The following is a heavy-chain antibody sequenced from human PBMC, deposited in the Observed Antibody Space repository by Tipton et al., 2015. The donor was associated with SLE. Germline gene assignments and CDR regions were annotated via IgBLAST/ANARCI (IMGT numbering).Heavy chain of an antibody. Sequence: TLSLTCTVSGGSISSSSYYWGWIRQPPGKGLEWIGSIYYSGSTYDNPSLKSRVTISVDTSKKQFSLKLSSVTAADTAVYYCATVSSYFDYWGQGTLVTVPS. CDR3: ATVSSYFDY. CDR1: GGSISSSSYY. J-gene: IGHJ4*02. V-gene: IGHV4-39*01. CDR2: IYYSGST. D-gene: IGHD6-19*01.